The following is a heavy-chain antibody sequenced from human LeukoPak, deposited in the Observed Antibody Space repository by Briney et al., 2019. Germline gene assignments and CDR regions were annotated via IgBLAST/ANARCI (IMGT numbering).Heavy chain of an antibody. J-gene: IGHJ4*02. CDR2: INHSGST. D-gene: IGHD1-1*01. CDR3: ARATLQLERRPFDY. V-gene: IGHV4-34*01. CDR1: GASFSGYY. Sequence: PSETLSLTCAVYGASFSGYYWSWIRQPPRKGLEWIGEINHSGSTNYNPSLKSRVTISVDTSKNQFSLKLSSVTAADTAVYYCARATLQLERRPFDYWGQGTLVTVSS.